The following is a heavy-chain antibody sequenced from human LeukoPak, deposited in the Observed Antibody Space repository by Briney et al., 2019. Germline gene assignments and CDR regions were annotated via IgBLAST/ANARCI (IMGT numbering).Heavy chain of an antibody. V-gene: IGHV1-2*02. CDR2: INPNSGGT. CDR3: ARVISTAAGTWYFDY. J-gene: IGHJ4*02. D-gene: IGHD6-13*01. CDR1: GYTFTGYY. Sequence: ASVNVSCKASGYTFTGYYMHWVRQAPGQGLEWMGWINPNSGGTNYAQKFQGRVTMTRDTSISTAYMELSRLRSDDTAVYYCARVISTAAGTWYFDYWGQGTLVTVSS.